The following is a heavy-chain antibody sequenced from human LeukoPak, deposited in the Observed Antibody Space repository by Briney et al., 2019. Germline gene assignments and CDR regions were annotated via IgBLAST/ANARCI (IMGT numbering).Heavy chain of an antibody. CDR3: ARTYDILTGYYTRGYYFDY. CDR2: ISGSSSYI. CDR1: GFTFSRSD. Sequence: PGGSLRLSCAASGFTFSRSDMNWVRQAPGKGLEWVSSISGSSSYIYYTDSLKGRFTISRDNAKNSLYLQMNSLRAEDTAVYYCARTYDILTGYYTRGYYFDYWGQGTLVTVSS. J-gene: IGHJ4*02. D-gene: IGHD3-9*01. V-gene: IGHV3-21*04.